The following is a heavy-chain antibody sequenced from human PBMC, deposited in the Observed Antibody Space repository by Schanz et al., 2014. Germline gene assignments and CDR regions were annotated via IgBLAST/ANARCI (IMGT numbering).Heavy chain of an antibody. CDR1: GFTFDDYT. CDR3: VEDRREGYHSHSFDY. V-gene: IGHV3-43*01. D-gene: IGHD5-12*01. CDR2: ISWNGGTT. Sequence: EVQLVESGGIVVRPGGSLRLSCAASGFTFDDYTMHWIRQPPGKGLEWVSLISWNGGTTYYADSVKGRFTISRDNNRNALYLQLDRLTTEDTAVYYCVEDRREGYHSHSFDYWGQGTLVTVSS. J-gene: IGHJ4*02.